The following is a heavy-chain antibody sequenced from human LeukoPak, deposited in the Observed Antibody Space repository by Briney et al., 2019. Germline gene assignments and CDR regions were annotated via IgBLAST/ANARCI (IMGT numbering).Heavy chain of an antibody. CDR2: IYYSGST. V-gene: IGHV4-59*01. Sequence: SETLSLTCTVSGGSISSYYWSWIRQPPGKGLEWIGYIYYSGSTNYNPSLKSRVTISVDTSKNQFSLKLSSVTAADTAVYYCARDPPEENAFDIWGQGTMVTVSS. CDR3: ARDPPEENAFDI. J-gene: IGHJ3*02. CDR1: GGSISSYY.